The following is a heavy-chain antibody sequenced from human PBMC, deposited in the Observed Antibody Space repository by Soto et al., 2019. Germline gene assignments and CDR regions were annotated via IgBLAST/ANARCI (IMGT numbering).Heavy chain of an antibody. D-gene: IGHD2-8*01. J-gene: IGHJ3*01. CDR1: GGSISSGGYY. Sequence: SETLSLTCTVSGGSISSGGYYWTWIRQHPXKGLEWIGYVYYSGSTFYNPSLKSRVTISVDTSKNQFSLRLSYVTAADTAVCYCSRDVECINGVCYEGRAYDVWGQGPMVTVSS. CDR2: VYYSGST. V-gene: IGHV4-31*03. CDR3: SRDVECINGVCYEGRAYDV.